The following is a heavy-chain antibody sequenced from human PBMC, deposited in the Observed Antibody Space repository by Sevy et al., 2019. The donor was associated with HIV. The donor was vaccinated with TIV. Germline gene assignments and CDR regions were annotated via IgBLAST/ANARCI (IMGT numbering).Heavy chain of an antibody. D-gene: IGHD5-12*01. J-gene: IGHJ5*02. CDR3: ARESYSPSWFDP. CDR1: GFTFSSDS. Sequence: GGSLRLSCAASGFTFSSDSMNWVRQAPGKGLEWISYISGSSSTIEYADSVKGRFTISRDNAKNSLNLQMNSLRDEDTAVYYCARESYSPSWFDPWGQGTLVTVSS. CDR2: ISGSSSTI. V-gene: IGHV3-48*02.